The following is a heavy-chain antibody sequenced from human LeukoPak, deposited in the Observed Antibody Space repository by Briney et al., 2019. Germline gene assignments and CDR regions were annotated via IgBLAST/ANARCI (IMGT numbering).Heavy chain of an antibody. J-gene: IGHJ3*02. CDR1: GYTFTSYD. V-gene: IGHV1-8*03. CDR3: ARGLGSSGWADAFDI. D-gene: IGHD6-19*01. Sequence: GASVKVSCKASGYTFTSYDINWVRQATGQGLEWMGWMSPNSGNTGYAQKFQGRVTITRNTSISTAYMELSSLRSEDTAVYYCARGLGSSGWADAFDIWGQGTMVTVSS. CDR2: MSPNSGNT.